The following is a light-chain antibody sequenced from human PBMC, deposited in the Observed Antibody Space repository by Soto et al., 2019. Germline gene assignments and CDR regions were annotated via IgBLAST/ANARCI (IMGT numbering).Light chain of an antibody. Sequence: EIVMTQSPATLSVSPGERATLSCRASQSVSSNLACYQQKPGQAPRLLIYGASTRATGIPARFSGSGSGPEFTLTIRSLQSEDFAVYYCQQYNNWPRLTFGGGTKVEIK. J-gene: IGKJ4*01. V-gene: IGKV3-15*01. CDR3: QQYNNWPRLT. CDR2: GAS. CDR1: QSVSSN.